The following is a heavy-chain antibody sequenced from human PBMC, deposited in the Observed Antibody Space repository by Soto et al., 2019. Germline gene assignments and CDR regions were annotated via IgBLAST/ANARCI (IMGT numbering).Heavy chain of an antibody. CDR3: ARTTYDVVVY. V-gene: IGHV6-1*01. J-gene: IGHJ4*02. CDR1: GDRGSSKSAA. Sequence: PLETLSLTCAISGDRGSSKSAAWNWIRQSPSRGLEWLGRTYYRSKWYNDYAVSVKSRITINPDTSKNQFSLQLNSVTPDDTAVYYCARTTYDVVVYWGQGTLVTVSS. D-gene: IGHD3-3*01. CDR2: TYYRSKWYN.